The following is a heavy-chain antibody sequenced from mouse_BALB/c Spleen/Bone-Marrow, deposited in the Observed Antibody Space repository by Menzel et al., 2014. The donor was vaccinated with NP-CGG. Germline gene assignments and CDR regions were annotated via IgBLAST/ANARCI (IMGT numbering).Heavy chain of an antibody. J-gene: IGHJ3*01. Sequence: EVQLQQSGAEPVKPGASVKLSCTASGFNIKDTYIHWVKQRSEQGLEYIGRITPVNGITKYDPKFQGMATLTADTSSNTAYLQLSSLTSEDTAVYYCARSGGNYGGAWFAYWGQGTLVTSSA. CDR1: GFNIKDTY. CDR3: ARSGGNYGGAWFAY. D-gene: IGHD1-2*01. CDR2: ITPVNGIT. V-gene: IGHV14-3*02.